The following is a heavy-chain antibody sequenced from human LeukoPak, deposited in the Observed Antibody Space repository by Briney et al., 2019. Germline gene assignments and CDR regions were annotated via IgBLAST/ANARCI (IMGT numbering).Heavy chain of an antibody. CDR3: AREAVVTASGYYYYMDV. CDR2: INWNGGST. Sequence: GGSLRLSCTASGFTFDDYGMSWVRQAPGKGLEWVSGINWNGGSTGYADSVKGRFTISRDNAKNSLYLQMNSLRAEDTALYYCAREAVVTASGYYYYMDVWGKGTTVTVSS. D-gene: IGHD2-21*02. J-gene: IGHJ6*03. CDR1: GFTFDDYG. V-gene: IGHV3-20*04.